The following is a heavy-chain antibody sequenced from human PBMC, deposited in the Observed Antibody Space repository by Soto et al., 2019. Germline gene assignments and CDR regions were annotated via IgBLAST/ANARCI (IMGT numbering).Heavy chain of an antibody. D-gene: IGHD6-6*01. V-gene: IGHV1-69*13. CDR2: IIPIFGTA. CDR1: GGTFSSYA. J-gene: IGHJ6*04. CDR3: ARGDLGLVPSYYYYVMDA. Sequence: ASVKVSCKASGGTFSSYAISWVRQAPGQGLEWMGGIIPIFGTANYAQKFQGRVTITADESTSTAYMELSSLRSEDTAVYYCARGDLGLVPSYYYYVMDAWGKGTTVTVAS.